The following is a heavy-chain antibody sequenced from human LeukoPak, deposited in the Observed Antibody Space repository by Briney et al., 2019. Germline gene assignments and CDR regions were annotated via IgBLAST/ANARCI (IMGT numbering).Heavy chain of an antibody. CDR3: ARAGTSTQYYYYMDV. CDR1: GFTFSSYE. V-gene: IGHV3-48*03. J-gene: IGHJ6*03. D-gene: IGHD1-1*01. Sequence: PGGSLRLSCAASGFTFSSYEMNWVRQAPGKGLGWVSYISSSGSTIYYADSVKGRFTISRDNAKNSLYLQMNSLRAEDTAVYYCARAGTSTQYYYYMDVWGKGTTVTVSS. CDR2: ISSSGSTI.